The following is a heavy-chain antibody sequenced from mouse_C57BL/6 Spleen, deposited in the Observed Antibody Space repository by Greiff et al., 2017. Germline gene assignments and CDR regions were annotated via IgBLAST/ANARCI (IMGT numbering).Heavy chain of an antibody. CDR1: GFTFSDYY. CDR2: INYDGSST. V-gene: IGHV5-16*01. J-gene: IGHJ3*01. Sequence: EVKLVESEGGLVQPGSSMKLSCTASGFTFSDYYMAWVRQVPEKGLEWVANINYDGSSTYYLDSLKSRFIISRDNAKNILYLQMSSLKSEDTATYYCARGGGYSSSYEGFAYWGQGTLVTVSA. CDR3: ARGGGYSSSYEGFAY. D-gene: IGHD1-1*01.